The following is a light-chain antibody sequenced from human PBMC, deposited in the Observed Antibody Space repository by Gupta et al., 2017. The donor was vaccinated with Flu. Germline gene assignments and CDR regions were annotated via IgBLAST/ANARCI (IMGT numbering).Light chain of an antibody. V-gene: IGLV2-11*03. CDR1: SSDIGTYNY. Sequence: TGTSSDIGTYNYVSWYQQHPGKAPKLIIYDVTKRPSGVPDRFTGSKSGNTATLTISGLQPDDESYYHCCSYGGASFFGGGTKLTVL. J-gene: IGLJ2*01. CDR2: DVT. CDR3: CSYGGASF.